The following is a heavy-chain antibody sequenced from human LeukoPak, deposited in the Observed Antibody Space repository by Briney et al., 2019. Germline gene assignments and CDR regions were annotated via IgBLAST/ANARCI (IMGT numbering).Heavy chain of an antibody. Sequence: ASVRVSCKASGYTFTGYYMHWVRQAPGQGLEWMGWINPNSGGTNYAQKFQGRVTMTRDTSISTAYMELSRLRSDDTAVYYCARGEDYGDYVEVWFDYWGQGTLVTVSS. J-gene: IGHJ4*02. CDR2: INPNSGGT. V-gene: IGHV1-2*02. CDR3: ARGEDYGDYVEVWFDY. D-gene: IGHD4-17*01. CDR1: GYTFTGYY.